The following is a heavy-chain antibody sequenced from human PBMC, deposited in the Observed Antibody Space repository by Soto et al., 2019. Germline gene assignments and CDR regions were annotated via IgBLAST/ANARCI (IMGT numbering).Heavy chain of an antibody. CDR1: GGSISSYY. D-gene: IGHD5-12*01. V-gene: IGHV4-59*01. J-gene: IGHJ6*02. CDR3: ARDRGRGYSGYDLGYYYGMDV. Sequence: SETLSLTCTVSGGSISSYYWSWIRQPPGKGLEWIGYIYYSGSTNYNPSLKSRVTISVDTSKNQFSLKLSSVTAADTAVYYCARDRGRGYSGYDLGYYYGMDVWGQGTTVTVSS. CDR2: IYYSGST.